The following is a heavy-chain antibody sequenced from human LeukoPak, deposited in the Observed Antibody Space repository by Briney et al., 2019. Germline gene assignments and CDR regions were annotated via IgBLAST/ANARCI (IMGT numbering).Heavy chain of an antibody. J-gene: IGHJ4*02. Sequence: PGGSLRLSCVVSGFTFSSAYMSWVRQAPVKGLEWVTGISGGSDSTYYADSVKGRFTISRDNSKNTVYLLMSSLRAEDTAVYYCASAPITIFAVVIDWGQGTLVSVSS. CDR2: ISGGSDST. CDR1: GFTFSSAY. D-gene: IGHD3-3*01. CDR3: ASAPITIFAVVID. V-gene: IGHV3-23*01.